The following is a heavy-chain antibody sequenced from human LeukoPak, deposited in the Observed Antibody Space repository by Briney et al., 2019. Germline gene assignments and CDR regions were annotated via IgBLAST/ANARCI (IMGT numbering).Heavy chain of an antibody. Sequence: GESLKISCQGSGYMFTRYWIAWVRQMPGKGLEWIGFIYPGDSDTKYNPSFRGQVTISADESVGAAYLQLNTLKASDTATYFCARRGGYDRSDYPYYFDYWGPGTLVTVSS. J-gene: IGHJ4*02. CDR2: IYPGDSDT. D-gene: IGHD3-22*01. V-gene: IGHV5-51*01. CDR3: ARRGGYDRSDYPYYFDY. CDR1: GYMFTRYW.